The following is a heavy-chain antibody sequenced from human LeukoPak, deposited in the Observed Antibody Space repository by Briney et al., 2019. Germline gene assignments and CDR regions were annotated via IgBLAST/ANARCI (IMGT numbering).Heavy chain of an antibody. Sequence: GGSLRLSCAASGFTFSSYSMNWVRQAPGKGLEWVSSISSSSSYIYYADSVKGRFTISRDNSKNTLYLQMNSLRAEDTAVYYCATRIGSGWYYFDYWGQGTLVTVSS. CDR2: ISSSSSYI. CDR3: ATRIGSGWYYFDY. CDR1: GFTFSSYS. D-gene: IGHD6-19*01. J-gene: IGHJ4*02. V-gene: IGHV3-21*01.